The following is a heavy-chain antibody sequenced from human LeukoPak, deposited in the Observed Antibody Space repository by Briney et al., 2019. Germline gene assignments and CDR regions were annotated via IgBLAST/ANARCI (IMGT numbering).Heavy chain of an antibody. CDR1: GYTFTSYA. D-gene: IGHD1-1*01. CDR3: VTQGRWNRKTNDAFDI. J-gene: IGHJ3*02. Sequence: ASVKVSCKASGYTFTSYAMHWVRQAPGQRLEWMGWINAGNGNTKYSQKFQGRVTITRDTSASTAYMELSSLRSEDTAVYYCVTQGRWNRKTNDAFDIWGQGTMVTVSS. CDR2: INAGNGNT. V-gene: IGHV1-3*01.